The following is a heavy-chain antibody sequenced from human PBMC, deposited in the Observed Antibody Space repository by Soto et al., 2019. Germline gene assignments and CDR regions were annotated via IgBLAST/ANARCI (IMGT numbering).Heavy chain of an antibody. CDR3: AKMYEPSGLLRPHWFDP. D-gene: IGHD3-22*01. Sequence: EVNLLESGGGVVQPGESLRISCVGSGFTFKNYAMTWVRQAPGKGLEWVSAISGSGGSTYYADSVKGRFTISRDNSKNTLYLQMNSLRAEDTAVYYCAKMYEPSGLLRPHWFDPWGQGTLVTVSS. CDR2: ISGSGGST. CDR1: GFTFKNYA. J-gene: IGHJ5*02. V-gene: IGHV3-23*01.